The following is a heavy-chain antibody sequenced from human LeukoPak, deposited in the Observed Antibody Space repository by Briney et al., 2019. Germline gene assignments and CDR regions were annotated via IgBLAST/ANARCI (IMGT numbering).Heavy chain of an antibody. Sequence: SETLSLTCGVSGGSISSTNWRSWVRQPPGQGLEWIGEVSLTGETNYNPSLNGRVTMSLDGSRNQLSLTLTSVTAADTAIYYCSRESGAFCPFDYWGQGTLVIVPP. CDR2: VSLTGET. V-gene: IGHV4-4*02. D-gene: IGHD1-26*01. J-gene: IGHJ4*02. CDR1: GGSISSTNW. CDR3: SRESGAFCPFDY.